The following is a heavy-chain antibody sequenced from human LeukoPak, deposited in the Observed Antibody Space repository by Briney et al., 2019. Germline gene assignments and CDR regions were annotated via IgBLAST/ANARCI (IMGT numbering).Heavy chain of an antibody. CDR1: GGSISSSSYY. V-gene: IGHV4-39*07. Sequence: SETLSLTCTVSGGSISSSSYYWGWIRQPPGKGLEWIGSIYYSGSTYYNPSLKSRVTISVDTSKNQFSLKLSSVTAADTAVYYCARETDYYGSRPWGQGTLVTVSS. CDR3: ARETDYYGSRP. CDR2: IYYSGST. D-gene: IGHD3-10*01. J-gene: IGHJ5*02.